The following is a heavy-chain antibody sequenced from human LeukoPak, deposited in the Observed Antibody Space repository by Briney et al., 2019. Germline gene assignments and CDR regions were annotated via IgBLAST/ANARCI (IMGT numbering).Heavy chain of an antibody. D-gene: IGHD5-12*01. CDR3: ARVRGGYADY. J-gene: IGHJ4*02. CDR1: GFTFSSYA. Sequence: GGSLRLSCAASGFTFSSYAMHWVRQAPGKGLEWVAVISYDGSNKYYADSVKGRFTISGDNSKNTLYLQMNSLRAEDTAVYYCARVRGGYADYWGQGTLVTVSS. CDR2: ISYDGSNK. V-gene: IGHV3-30*04.